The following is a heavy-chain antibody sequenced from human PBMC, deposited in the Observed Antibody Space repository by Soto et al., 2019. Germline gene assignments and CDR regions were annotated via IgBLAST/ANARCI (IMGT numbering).Heavy chain of an antibody. D-gene: IGHD6-6*01. CDR2: IWYDGSNK. CDR1: GFTFSSYG. Sequence: GSLRLSCAASGFTFSSYGMHWVRQAPGKGLEWVAVIWYDGSNKYYADSVKGRFTISRDNSKNTLYLQMNSLRAEDTAVYYCARSGPLIAAPSWFDPWGQGTLVTVSS. CDR3: ARSGPLIAAPSWFDP. V-gene: IGHV3-33*01. J-gene: IGHJ5*02.